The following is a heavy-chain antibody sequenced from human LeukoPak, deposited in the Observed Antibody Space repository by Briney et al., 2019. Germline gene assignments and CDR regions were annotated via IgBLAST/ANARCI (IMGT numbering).Heavy chain of an antibody. CDR1: GGSISSYY. V-gene: IGHV4-59*01. J-gene: IGHJ4*02. CDR3: ARGVYIAAAQYGY. D-gene: IGHD6-13*01. CDR2: IYYSGTT. Sequence: SETLSLTCTVSGGSISSYYWSWIRQPPGKGLEWIGYIYYSGTTNYNPSLKSRVTISVDTSKDQFSLKLSSVTAADTAVYYCARGVYIAAAQYGYWGQGTLVTVSS.